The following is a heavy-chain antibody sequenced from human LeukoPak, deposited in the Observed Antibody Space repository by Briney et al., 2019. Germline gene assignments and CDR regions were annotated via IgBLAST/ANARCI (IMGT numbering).Heavy chain of an antibody. Sequence: SETLSLTCAVYGGSFSGYYWSWIRQPPGKGLEWIGEINHSGSTNYNPSLKSRVTISVDTSKNQFSLKLSSVTAADTAVYYRARVPDYYDSSGNFDYWGQGTLVTVSS. CDR3: ARVPDYYDSSGNFDY. V-gene: IGHV4-34*01. D-gene: IGHD3-22*01. CDR1: GGSFSGYY. J-gene: IGHJ4*02. CDR2: INHSGST.